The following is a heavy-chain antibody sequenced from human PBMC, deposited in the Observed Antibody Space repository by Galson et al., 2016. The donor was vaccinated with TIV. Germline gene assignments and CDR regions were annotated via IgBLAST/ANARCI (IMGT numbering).Heavy chain of an antibody. J-gene: IGHJ4*02. Sequence: SLRLSCAGSGFNFGDYGVIWFRQAPGKGLEWVGFIRSKVYGGTTEYAASVKDRVSISRDNEKAIAYLQMNSLETEDTAVYYCSRGRLGFLEWSQVGYVWGQGTLVTVSS. D-gene: IGHD3-3*01. CDR2: IRSKVYGGTT. CDR1: GFNFGDYG. CDR3: SRGRLGFLEWSQVGYV. V-gene: IGHV3-49*03.